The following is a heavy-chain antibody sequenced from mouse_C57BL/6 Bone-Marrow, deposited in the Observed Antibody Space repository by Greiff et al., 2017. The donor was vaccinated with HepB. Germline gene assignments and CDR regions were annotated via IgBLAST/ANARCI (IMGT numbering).Heavy chain of an antibody. J-gene: IGHJ3*01. CDR1: GFSFNTYA. CDR3: VRRAYGSSFWFAY. Sequence: EVKVEESGGGLVQPKGSLKLSCAASGFSFNTYAMNWVRQAPGKGLEWVARIRSKSNNYATYYADSVKDRFTISRDDSESMLYLQMNNLKTEDTAMYYCVRRAYGSSFWFAYWGQGTLVTVSA. V-gene: IGHV10-1*01. D-gene: IGHD1-1*01. CDR2: IRSKSNNYAT.